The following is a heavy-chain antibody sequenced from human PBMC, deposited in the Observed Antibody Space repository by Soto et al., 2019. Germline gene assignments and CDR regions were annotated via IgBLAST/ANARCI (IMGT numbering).Heavy chain of an antibody. Sequence: GGSLRLSCAASGFTFSSYAMSWVRQAPGKGLEWVSAISGSGGSTYYADSVKGRFTISRENAKNSLYLQMNSLRAEDTAVYYCARDRPGSYLLFRGQGTLVTVSS. CDR2: ISGSGGST. J-gene: IGHJ4*02. CDR3: ARDRPGSYLLF. CDR1: GFTFSSYA. D-gene: IGHD1-26*01. V-gene: IGHV3-23*01.